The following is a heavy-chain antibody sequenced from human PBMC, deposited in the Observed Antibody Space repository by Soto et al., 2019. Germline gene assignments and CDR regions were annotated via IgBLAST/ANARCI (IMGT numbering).Heavy chain of an antibody. CDR2: IYYSGST. D-gene: IGHD4-17*01. CDR3: AAATVTTISLDY. J-gene: IGHJ4*02. V-gene: IGHV4-31*01. Sequence: QVQLQESGPGLVKPSQTLSLTCTVSGVSISSDNYYWSWIRQHPGKGLEWIGYIYYSGSTYYNPSLKSPVTVSVGTSKNQCALKLTSVTAAGTAVYYSAAATVTTISLDYWCQGTLVPVSS. CDR1: GVSISSDNYY.